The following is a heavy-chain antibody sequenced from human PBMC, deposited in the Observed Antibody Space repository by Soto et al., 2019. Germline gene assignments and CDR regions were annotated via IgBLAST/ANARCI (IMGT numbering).Heavy chain of an antibody. CDR3: AKAHTVIAVVKVFEY. V-gene: IGHV3-23*01. CDR1: GFSFSSYA. Sequence: PGGSLRLSCAASGFSFSSYAMSWVRQAPGKGLDWVSAISGSGTKTHYADSVKGRFTISRDNSKNTLYLQMNSLRAEDTAVYYCAKAHTVIAVVKVFEYWGRGALVTVSS. J-gene: IGHJ4*02. CDR2: ISGSGTKT. D-gene: IGHD3-22*01.